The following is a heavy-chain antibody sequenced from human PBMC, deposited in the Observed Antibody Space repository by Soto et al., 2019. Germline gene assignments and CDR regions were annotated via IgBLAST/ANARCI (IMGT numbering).Heavy chain of an antibody. CDR2: IKQDGSEK. D-gene: IGHD3-3*01. V-gene: IGHV3-7*03. Sequence: XVSLRLSFAASGFTFSSYCMSWVRQAPGKGLEWVANIKQDGSEKYYVDSVKGRFTISRDNAKNSLYLQMNSLRAEDTAVYYCARGTDYDFWSGYLYVYYYYGMDVWGQGTTVTVSS. CDR1: GFTFSSYC. J-gene: IGHJ6*02. CDR3: ARGTDYDFWSGYLYVYYYYGMDV.